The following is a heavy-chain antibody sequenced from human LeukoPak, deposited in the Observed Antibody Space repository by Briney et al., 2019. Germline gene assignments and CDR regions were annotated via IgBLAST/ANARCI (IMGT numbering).Heavy chain of an antibody. CDR2: ISGSDGST. Sequence: GGSLRLSCAASGFTFSSYAMHWVRQAPGKGLEWVSAISGSDGSTYYADSVKGRFTISRDNSKNTLYLQMNSLRAEDTAVYYCAKELLLWFGELSSGYWGQGTLVTVSS. J-gene: IGHJ4*02. D-gene: IGHD3-10*01. V-gene: IGHV3-23*01. CDR1: GFTFSSYA. CDR3: AKELLLWFGELSSGY.